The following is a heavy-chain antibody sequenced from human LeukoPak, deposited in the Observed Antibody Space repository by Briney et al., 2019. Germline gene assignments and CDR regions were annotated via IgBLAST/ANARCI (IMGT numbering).Heavy chain of an antibody. CDR3: ARDSYDSSGYYPDY. Sequence: GGSLRLSCAASGFTFSSYSMNWVRQPPGKGLEWVSSISSSSSYIYYADSVKGRFTISRDNAKNSLYLQMNSLRAEDTAVYYCARDSYDSSGYYPDYWGQGTLVTVSS. CDR2: ISSSSSYI. V-gene: IGHV3-21*01. J-gene: IGHJ4*02. CDR1: GFTFSSYS. D-gene: IGHD3-22*01.